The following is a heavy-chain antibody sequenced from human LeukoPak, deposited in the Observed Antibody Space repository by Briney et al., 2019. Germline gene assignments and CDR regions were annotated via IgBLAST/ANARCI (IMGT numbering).Heavy chain of an antibody. J-gene: IGHJ4*02. CDR3: SRVIRPAGTDS. CDR2: INGDGSGT. D-gene: IGHD6-13*01. CDR1: GFTFSSYW. V-gene: IGHV3-74*01. Sequence: GGSLRLSCAASGFTFSSYWIHWVRQAPGKGLVWVSRINGDGSGTGYADSVKGRFTISRDNAKNTLYLQMNSLRAEDTAVYYCSRVIRPAGTDSWGQGTLVTVSS.